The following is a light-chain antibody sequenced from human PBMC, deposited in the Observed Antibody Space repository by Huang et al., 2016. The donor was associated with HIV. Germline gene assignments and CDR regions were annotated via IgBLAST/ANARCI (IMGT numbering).Light chain of an antibody. J-gene: IGKJ4*01. Sequence: EIVMTQSPATLSVSPGQRVTLSCRANRSVSTNLAWYQQRQGQAPSLLIYGSSTRAPGIPARFSGSGSGTDFSLTISSLQSEDFALYYCHQYNNWLLSFGGGTRV. V-gene: IGKV3-15*01. CDR3: HQYNNWLLS. CDR1: RSVSTN. CDR2: GSS.